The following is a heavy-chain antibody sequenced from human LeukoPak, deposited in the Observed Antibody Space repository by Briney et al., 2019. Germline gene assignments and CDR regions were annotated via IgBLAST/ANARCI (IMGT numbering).Heavy chain of an antibody. J-gene: IGHJ6*03. V-gene: IGHV1-2*02. D-gene: IGHD2-2*01. CDR3: ARVSVVPAAYYYYYMDV. CDR1: GYTFTGYY. CDR2: INPNSGGT. Sequence: ASVKVSCKASGYTFTGYYIHWVRQAPGQGLEWMGWINPNSGGTNYAQKFQGRVTMTRDTSISTAYMELSRLRSDDTAVYYCARVSVVPAAYYYYYMDVWGKGTTVTVSS.